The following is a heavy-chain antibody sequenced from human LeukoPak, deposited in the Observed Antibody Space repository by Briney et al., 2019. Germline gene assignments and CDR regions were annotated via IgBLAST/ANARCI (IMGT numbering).Heavy chain of an antibody. D-gene: IGHD3-22*01. Sequence: PGGSLRLSCAASGFTFSDHYMSWIRQAPGKGLEWVSYISGSRVYTNYADSVKGRFTISRDNSKNTLYLQMNSLRAEDTAVYYCARPTDYYDSSGYPDYWGQGTLVTVSS. J-gene: IGHJ4*02. CDR3: ARPTDYYDSSGYPDY. V-gene: IGHV3-11*06. CDR2: ISGSRVYT. CDR1: GFTFSDHY.